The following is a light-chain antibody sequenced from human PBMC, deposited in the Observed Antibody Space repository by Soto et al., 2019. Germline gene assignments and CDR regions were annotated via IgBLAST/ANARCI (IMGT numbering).Light chain of an antibody. V-gene: IGLV2-18*01. CDR1: TSDIDNYDS. CDR3: SLYTSNGSLI. CDR2: DVN. J-gene: IGLJ1*01. Sequence: QLVLTQPPSVSGSPGQSVTISCTGTTSDIDNYDSVSWYQQAPGTAPKLIIYDVNNRPSGAPDRFSGSTSGNTASLTISRLQAEDETDYFCSLYTSNGSLIFGPGTKLTVL.